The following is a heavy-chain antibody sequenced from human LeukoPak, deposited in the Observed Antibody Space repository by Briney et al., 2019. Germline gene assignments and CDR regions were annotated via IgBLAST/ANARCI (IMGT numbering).Heavy chain of an antibody. J-gene: IGHJ2*01. CDR2: LYSGGGT. Sequence: GGSLRLSCEGSGFSVGSKYMNWVRQAPGKGLERVSILYSGGGTYYADSVKGRFTVSRDSSKNTLYLHMNSLRVEDTAVYYCARVGDHYHWYLDVWGRGTLVTVSS. V-gene: IGHV3-53*01. CDR1: GFSVGSKY. CDR3: ARVGDHYHWYLDV. D-gene: IGHD3-10*01.